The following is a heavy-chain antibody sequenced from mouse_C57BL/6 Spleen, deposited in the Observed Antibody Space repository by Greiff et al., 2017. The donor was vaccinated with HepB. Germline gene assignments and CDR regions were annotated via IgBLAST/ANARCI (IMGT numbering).Heavy chain of an antibody. J-gene: IGHJ2*01. Sequence: DVQLQQSGAELVRPGASVKLSCTASGFNIKDDYMHWVKQRPEQGLEWIGWIDPENGDTEYASKFQGKATITADTSSNTAYLQLSSLTSEDTAVYYCTRVSYGPFFDYWGQGTTLTVSS. D-gene: IGHD1-1*02. V-gene: IGHV14-4*01. CDR2: IDPENGDT. CDR3: TRVSYGPFFDY. CDR1: GFNIKDDY.